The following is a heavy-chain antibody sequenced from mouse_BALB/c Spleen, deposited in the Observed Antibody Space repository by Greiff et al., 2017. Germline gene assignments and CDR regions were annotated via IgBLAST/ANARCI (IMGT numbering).Heavy chain of an antibody. CDR2: IYPGNSDT. CDR1: GYSFTSYW. V-gene: IGHV1-5*01. CDR3: TRCDGSNYFDY. Sequence: VQLQQSGTVLARTGASVKMSCKASGYSFTSYWMHWVKQRPGQGLEWIGAIYPGNSDTSYNQKFKGKAKLTAVTSASTAYMELSSLTNEDSAVYYCTRCDGSNYFDYWGQGTTLTVSS. D-gene: IGHD1-1*01. J-gene: IGHJ2*01.